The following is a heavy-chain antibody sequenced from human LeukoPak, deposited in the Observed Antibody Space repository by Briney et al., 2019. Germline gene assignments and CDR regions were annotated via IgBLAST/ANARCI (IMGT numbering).Heavy chain of an antibody. V-gene: IGHV6-1*01. CDR1: GDSVSSNSAA. CDR3: ARAPYSSGWYFDY. Sequence: SQTLSLTCAISGDSVSSNSAAWNWIRQSPLRGLEWLGRTYYRSKWYNDYAVSVKSRITINPDTSKNQFSLQLNSVTPEDTAVYYCARAPYSSGWYFDYWGQGTLVTVSS. CDR2: TYYRSKWYN. D-gene: IGHD6-19*01. J-gene: IGHJ4*02.